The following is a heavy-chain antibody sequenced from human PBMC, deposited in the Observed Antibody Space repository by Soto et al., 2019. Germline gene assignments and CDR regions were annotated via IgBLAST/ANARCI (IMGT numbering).Heavy chain of an antibody. J-gene: IGHJ3*02. D-gene: IGHD3-16*01. Sequence: PGGSLRLSCAASGFTFSNYGMHWVRQAPGKGLEWVAVIWDDGNQKYYVDSVKGRFTISRDNSENTMFLQMNSLTAEDTAVYYCVRGGKTAGAFDIWGQGTMVTGSS. CDR3: VRGGKTAGAFDI. CDR1: GFTFSNYG. CDR2: IWDDGNQK. V-gene: IGHV3-33*01.